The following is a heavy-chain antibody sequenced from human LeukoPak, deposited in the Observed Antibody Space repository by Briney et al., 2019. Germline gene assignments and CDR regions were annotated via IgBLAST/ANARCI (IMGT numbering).Heavy chain of an antibody. Sequence: GGSLRLSCAASGFTFSSYAMSWVRQAPGKGLEWVSAISGSGGSTYYADSVKGRFTISRDNSENTLYLQMNSLRAEDTAVYYCAKALTSMVRGVIINWGQGTLDTVSS. CDR1: GFTFSSYA. D-gene: IGHD3-10*01. V-gene: IGHV3-23*01. CDR2: ISGSGGST. CDR3: AKALTSMVRGVIIN. J-gene: IGHJ4*02.